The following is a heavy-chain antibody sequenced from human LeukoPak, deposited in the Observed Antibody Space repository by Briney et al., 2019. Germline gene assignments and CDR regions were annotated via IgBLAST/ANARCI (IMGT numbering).Heavy chain of an antibody. CDR3: ATEAYFSY. J-gene: IGHJ4*02. CDR2: ISSSGTTI. Sequence: GGSLRLSCAASGFTFSNYDMNWVRQAPGKGLEWVSYISSSGTTIYYADSVKGRFTISRDNAKNSLFLQMNSLRAEDTAVYYCATEAYFSYWGQGTLVTVSS. V-gene: IGHV3-48*03. CDR1: GFTFSNYD.